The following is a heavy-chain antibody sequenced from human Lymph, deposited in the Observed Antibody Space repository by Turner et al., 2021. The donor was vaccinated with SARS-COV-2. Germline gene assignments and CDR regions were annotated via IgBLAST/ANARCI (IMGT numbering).Heavy chain of an antibody. CDR1: GFIFTSYG. CDR2: IWYDGSNN. J-gene: IGHJ4*02. V-gene: IGHV3-33*01. Sequence: QLQLVDPGRDLLLRGRSLRLSCAASGFIFTSYGIHWVRQAPGKGLEWGEVIWYDGSNNNYADSVKGRFTIYRDNSKNTLYLQMTSERAEDTAVYYCAREGAVGDTTGFDDWGQGTLVTVSS. CDR3: AREGAVGDTTGFDD. D-gene: IGHD1-26*01.